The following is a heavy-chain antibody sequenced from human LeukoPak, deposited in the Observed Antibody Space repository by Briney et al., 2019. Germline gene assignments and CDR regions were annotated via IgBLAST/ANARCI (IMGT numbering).Heavy chain of an antibody. V-gene: IGHV3-30*02. Sequence: GGSLRLSCAASGFTFSSYGMHRVRRAPGKGLEWVAFIRYDGSNKYYADSVKGRFTISRDNSKNTLYLQMNSLRAEDTAVYYCAKGRGYSGYDWDFDYWGQGTLVTVSS. CDR1: GFTFSSYG. CDR3: AKGRGYSGYDWDFDY. CDR2: IRYDGSNK. D-gene: IGHD5-12*01. J-gene: IGHJ4*02.